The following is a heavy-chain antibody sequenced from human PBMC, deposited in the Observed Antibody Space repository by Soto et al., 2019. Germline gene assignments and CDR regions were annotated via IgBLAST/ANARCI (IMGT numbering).Heavy chain of an antibody. CDR3: ASWGVMVTQGDY. Sequence: EVQLVESGGGLVQPGGSLTLSCAASGFTFSSYWMHWVRQAPGKGLVWVSRINSDGSSTSYADSVKGRFTISRDNAKNTLYLQMNCLRAADMAVYCCASWGVMVTQGDYWGQGTLVTFSS. D-gene: IGHD2-8*01. CDR1: GFTFSSYW. J-gene: IGHJ4*02. CDR2: INSDGSST. V-gene: IGHV3-74*01.